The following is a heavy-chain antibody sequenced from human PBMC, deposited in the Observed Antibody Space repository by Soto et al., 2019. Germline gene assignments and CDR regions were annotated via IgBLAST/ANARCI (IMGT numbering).Heavy chain of an antibody. Sequence: PSETLSLTCAVYGGSVNGYYWNWIRQPPGKGLEWIGEINHTGGTHYNPSLKSRVTMSVDTSKNQFSLRLSSVTAADTAIYYCATRIPVFGLVIRPLDPWGQGTQVTVYS. CDR2: INHTGGT. CDR3: ATRIPVFGLVIRPLDP. D-gene: IGHD3-3*01. V-gene: IGHV4-34*01. J-gene: IGHJ5*02. CDR1: GGSVNGYY.